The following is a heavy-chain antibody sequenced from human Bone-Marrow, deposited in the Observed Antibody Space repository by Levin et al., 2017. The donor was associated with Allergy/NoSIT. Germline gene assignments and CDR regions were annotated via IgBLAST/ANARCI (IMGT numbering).Heavy chain of an antibody. CDR2: IWFDGSRT. V-gene: IGHV3-33*01. Sequence: PGESLKISCAPSGFIISNFGMHWVRQAPGKGLEWLAIIWFDGSRTVYADSVKGRFTISRDTSKNTVYLQMNSLTVEDTAVYYCTRANTSPFDFWGQGTLVTVSS. CDR1: GFIISNFG. J-gene: IGHJ4*02. CDR3: TRANTSPFDF. D-gene: IGHD1-26*01.